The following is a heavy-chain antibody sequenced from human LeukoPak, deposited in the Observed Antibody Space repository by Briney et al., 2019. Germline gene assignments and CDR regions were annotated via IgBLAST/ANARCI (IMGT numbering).Heavy chain of an antibody. J-gene: IGHJ4*02. Sequence: ASVKVSCKASGYTFTGYYMHWVRQAPGQGLEWMGRINPNSGGTNYAQKFQGRVTMTRDTSISTAYMELSRLRPDDTAVYYCARDSLGKNSGYRGTTAYWGQGTLVTVSS. CDR3: ARDSLGKNSGYRGTTAY. CDR2: INPNSGGT. V-gene: IGHV1-2*06. CDR1: GYTFTGYY. D-gene: IGHD5-12*01.